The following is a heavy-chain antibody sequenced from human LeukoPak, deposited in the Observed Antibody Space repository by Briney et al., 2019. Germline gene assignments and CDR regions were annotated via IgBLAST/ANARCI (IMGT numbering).Heavy chain of an antibody. D-gene: IGHD3-3*01. CDR3: ARVDVWSGSGAGVNP. J-gene: IGHJ5*02. V-gene: IGHV4-4*07. CDR1: GGSISSYY. Sequence: PSETLSLTCTVSGGSISSYYWSWIRQPAGKGLEWIGRIYTSGSTNYNPSLKSRVTISVDTSKNQFSLKLSSVTAADTAVYYCARVDVWSGSGAGVNPWGQGTLVTVSS. CDR2: IYTSGST.